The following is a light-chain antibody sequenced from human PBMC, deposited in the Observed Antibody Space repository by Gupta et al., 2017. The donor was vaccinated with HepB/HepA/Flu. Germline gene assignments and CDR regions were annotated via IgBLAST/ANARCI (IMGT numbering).Light chain of an antibody. CDR2: KVS. V-gene: IGKV2-30*01. CDR3: MQGTQRPRT. Sequence: DVVMTQSPLSLPVTLGQPASISCRSSRSLVFSDGNTYLNWFQQRPGQSPRRLIYKVSNRDSGVPDRFSGSGSGTDFTLKISRVEAEDIGVYYCMQGTQRPRTFGQGTKVEI. CDR1: RSLVFSDGNTY. J-gene: IGKJ1*01.